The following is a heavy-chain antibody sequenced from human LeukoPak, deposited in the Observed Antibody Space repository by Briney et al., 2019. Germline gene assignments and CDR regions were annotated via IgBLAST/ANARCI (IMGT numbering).Heavy chain of an antibody. CDR2: IWYDGSNK. CDR1: GFTFSSYG. J-gene: IGHJ6*02. CDR3: ARDVEWNRGTGYSSSRPVYGMDV. Sequence: GGSLRLSCAASGFTFSSYGMHWVRQAPGKGLEWVAVIWYDGSNKYYADSVTGRFTISRDNSKNTLYLQMNSLRAEDTAVYYCARDVEWNRGTGYSSSRPVYGMDVWGQGTTVTVSS. V-gene: IGHV3-33*01. D-gene: IGHD6-13*01.